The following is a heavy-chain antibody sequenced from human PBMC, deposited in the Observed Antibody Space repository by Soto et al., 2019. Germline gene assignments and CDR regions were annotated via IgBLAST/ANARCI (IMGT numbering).Heavy chain of an antibody. J-gene: IGHJ4*02. CDR1: GFTFRDYA. CDR3: AKNGGYSGYDRVLGRKTLGKLSGFDY. Sequence: PGGSLRLSCSGSGFTFRDYALTWFRQTPGKGLECVGFIRSEAYGGTPDYAASVQGRFTISRDDFRGVAYLQMDSLRSEDTGVYYCAKNGGYSGYDRVLGRKTLGKLSGFDYWGQGTLV. D-gene: IGHD5-12*01. CDR2: IRSEAYGGTP. V-gene: IGHV3-49*03.